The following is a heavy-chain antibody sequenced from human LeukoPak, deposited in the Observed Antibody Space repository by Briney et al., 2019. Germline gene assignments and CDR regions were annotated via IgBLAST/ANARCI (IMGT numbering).Heavy chain of an antibody. J-gene: IGHJ4*02. V-gene: IGHV3-23*01. D-gene: IGHD3-3*01. Sequence: GGSLRLSCAASGFNFSSYAMSWVRQAPGKGLEWVSAISGSGGSTYYADSVKGRFTISRDNSTNTLYLQMSSLTVDDTAVYYCAKGGFGVDPNYFDSWGQGTLVAVPS. CDR1: GFNFSSYA. CDR2: ISGSGGST. CDR3: AKGGFGVDPNYFDS.